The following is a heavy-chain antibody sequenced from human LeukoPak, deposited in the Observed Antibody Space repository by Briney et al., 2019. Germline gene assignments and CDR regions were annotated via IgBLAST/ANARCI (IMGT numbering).Heavy chain of an antibody. Sequence: GGSLRLSCAASGFSFISYGMHWVRQAPGKGLEWVGVISDDGRRKDYADSVKGRFTISRDNSKDTLYLQMNSLRAEDTAVYYCATDLSRYNWNDEHSHGMDVWGQGTTVTVSS. CDR3: ATDLSRYNWNDEHSHGMDV. CDR1: GFSFISYG. CDR2: ISDDGRRK. D-gene: IGHD1-1*01. J-gene: IGHJ6*02. V-gene: IGHV3-30*03.